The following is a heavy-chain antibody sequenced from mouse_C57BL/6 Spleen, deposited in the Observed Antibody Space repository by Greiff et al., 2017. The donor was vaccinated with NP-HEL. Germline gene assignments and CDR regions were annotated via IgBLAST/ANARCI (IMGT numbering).Heavy chain of an antibody. J-gene: IGHJ4*01. Sequence: QVQLQQPGAELVMPGASVKLSCKASGYTFTSYWMHWVKQRPGQGLEWIGEIDPSDSYTNYNQKFKGKSTLTVDKSASTAYMQRSSLTSEDSAVYYCARRRGYSNRLDAMDYWGQGTSVTVSS. CDR2: IDPSDSYT. D-gene: IGHD2-5*01. V-gene: IGHV1-69*01. CDR1: GYTFTSYW. CDR3: ARRRGYSNRLDAMDY.